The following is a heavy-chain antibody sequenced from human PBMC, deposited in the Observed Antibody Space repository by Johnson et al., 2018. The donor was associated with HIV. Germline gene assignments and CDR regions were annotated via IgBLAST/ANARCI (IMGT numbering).Heavy chain of an antibody. V-gene: IGHV3-30*04. CDR1: GFTFSSYA. CDR3: AAYYDFWSGSYTSGFDI. Sequence: QVQLVESGGGVVQPGRSLRLSCAASGFTFSSYAMHWVRQAPGKGLEWVAVISYDGSTQYYADSVKGRFTISRDNSKNTVFLQMNSLRPEDTAMYYCAAYYDFWSGSYTSGFDIWGQGTMVTVSS. J-gene: IGHJ3*02. CDR2: ISYDGSTQ. D-gene: IGHD3-3*01.